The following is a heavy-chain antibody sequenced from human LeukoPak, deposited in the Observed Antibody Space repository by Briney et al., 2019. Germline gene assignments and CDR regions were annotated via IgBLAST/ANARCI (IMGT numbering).Heavy chain of an antibody. Sequence: SETLSLTCTVSGGSISSYYWSWIRQPPGKGLEWIGYIFYSGSTNYNPSLKSRVTISVDTSKNQFSLKLSSVTAADTAVYYCARHGSVSSGALVWGQGTLDTVSS. CDR2: IFYSGST. CDR1: GGSISSYY. CDR3: ARHGSVSSGALV. V-gene: IGHV4-59*08. D-gene: IGHD3-22*01. J-gene: IGHJ4*02.